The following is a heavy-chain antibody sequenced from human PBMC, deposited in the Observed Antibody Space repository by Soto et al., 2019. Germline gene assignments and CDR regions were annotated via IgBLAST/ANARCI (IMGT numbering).Heavy chain of an antibody. CDR3: ARADYGDRGLAFDS. CDR1: GASTGSGGYY. CDR2: IYYTGST. J-gene: IGHJ4*02. D-gene: IGHD4-17*01. Sequence: QVQLQESGPGLVKTSQTLSLTCTVSGASTGSGGYYWSWIRQHPGKGLEWIGYIYYTGSTYSSPSLKSRASISVDTSKNQFALKLDSVTAADTAVYYCARADYGDRGLAFDSWGQGTLVTVSS. V-gene: IGHV4-31*03.